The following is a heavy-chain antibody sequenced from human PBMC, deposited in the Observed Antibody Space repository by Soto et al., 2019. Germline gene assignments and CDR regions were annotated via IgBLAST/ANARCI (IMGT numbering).Heavy chain of an antibody. V-gene: IGHV3-23*01. D-gene: IGHD6-19*01. Sequence: EVQVLDSGGGLVQPGGSQRLSCEASGFTFSNYAMSWVRQASGKGLEWVSTISATGSTLYADSVKGRFTISRDNSKNTVYLQMNFLRAEDTAVYYCAKVSNKWAVAQRGYFDYWGQGTLVTLSS. CDR3: AKVSNKWAVAQRGYFDY. CDR2: ISATGST. J-gene: IGHJ4*02. CDR1: GFTFSNYA.